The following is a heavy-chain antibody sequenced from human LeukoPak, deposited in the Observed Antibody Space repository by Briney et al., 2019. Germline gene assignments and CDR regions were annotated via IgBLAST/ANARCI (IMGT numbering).Heavy chain of an antibody. D-gene: IGHD3-22*01. CDR2: INPSGDST. Sequence: ASVKVSCKASGDTFTSYYMHWVRQAPGQGLEWMGIINPSGDSTSSAQTFQGRVTMTRDMSTSTVYMALSSLRTDDTAVYYCARGRHSYESSDYYYEGDAFDIWGQGTMVTVSS. CDR1: GDTFTSYY. J-gene: IGHJ3*02. CDR3: ARGRHSYESSDYYYEGDAFDI. V-gene: IGHV1-46*01.